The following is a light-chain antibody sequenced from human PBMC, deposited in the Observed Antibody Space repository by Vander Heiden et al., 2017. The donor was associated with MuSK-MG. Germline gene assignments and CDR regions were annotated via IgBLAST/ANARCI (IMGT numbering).Light chain of an antibody. Sequence: AIQLTQSPSSLSASVGDGVTITCRPSQGISSALAWYQQKPGKAPNLLIYDASTLQSGVPSRFSGSGSGTDFTLTISSMQPEDSAAYYCQQVDHYPMTFGQGTKVEIK. J-gene: IGKJ1*01. CDR1: QGISSA. CDR2: DAS. CDR3: QQVDHYPMT. V-gene: IGKV1D-13*01.